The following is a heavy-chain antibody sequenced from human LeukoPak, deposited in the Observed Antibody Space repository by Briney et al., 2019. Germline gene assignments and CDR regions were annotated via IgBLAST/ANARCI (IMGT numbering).Heavy chain of an antibody. CDR1: GGTFSSYA. J-gene: IGHJ4*02. CDR3: ARARGYTGYDHFDY. Sequence: SVKVSCKASGGTFSSYAISWVRQAPGQGLEWMGRIIPILGIANYAQKFQGRVTITADKSTSTAYMELSSLRSEDTAVYYCARARGYTGYDHFDYWGQGTLVTASS. CDR2: IIPILGIA. V-gene: IGHV1-69*04. D-gene: IGHD5-12*01.